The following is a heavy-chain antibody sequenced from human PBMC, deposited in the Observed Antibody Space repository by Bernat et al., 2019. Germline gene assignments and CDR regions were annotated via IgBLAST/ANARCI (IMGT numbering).Heavy chain of an antibody. CDR3: ARDPTYYDILTGYYNVIPWFDP. V-gene: IGHV3-11*05. CDR2: ISSSSSYT. J-gene: IGHJ5*02. CDR1: GFTFSDYY. D-gene: IGHD3-9*01. Sequence: QVQLVESGGGLVKPGGSLRLSCAASGFTFSDYYMSWIRQAPGKGLEWVSYISSSSSYTNYADSVKGRFTISRDNAKNSLYLQMNSLRAEDTAVYYCARDPTYYDILTGYYNVIPWFDPWGQGTLVTVSS.